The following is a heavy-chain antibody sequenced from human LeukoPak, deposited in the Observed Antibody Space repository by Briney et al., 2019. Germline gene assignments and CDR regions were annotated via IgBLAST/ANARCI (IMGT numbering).Heavy chain of an antibody. CDR3: ARQTGSGLFILP. Sequence: SETLSLTCTVSGGSIRSSSHFWVCVRQPPGKGLEWIGSINYSGTTYYNASLKSQVSISIDTSKNQFSLRLTSVTAADTAVYYCARQTGSGLFILPGGQGTLVTVSS. D-gene: IGHD3/OR15-3a*01. CDR2: INYSGTT. V-gene: IGHV4-39*01. CDR1: GGSIRSSSHF. J-gene: IGHJ4*02.